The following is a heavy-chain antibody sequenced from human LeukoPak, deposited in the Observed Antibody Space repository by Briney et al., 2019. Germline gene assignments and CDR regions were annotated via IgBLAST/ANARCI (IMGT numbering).Heavy chain of an antibody. Sequence: SETLSLTCAVYGGSFSGYYWSWIRQPPGKGLEWIGEIHHSGSTNYNPSLKSRVTISVDTSKSQFSLKLRSVTAADTAMYYCARAIVEYGLNPNEYYGMDVWGQGTTVTVSS. V-gene: IGHV4-34*01. J-gene: IGHJ6*02. CDR2: IHHSGST. CDR1: GGSFSGYY. D-gene: IGHD4-17*01. CDR3: ARAIVEYGLNPNEYYGMDV.